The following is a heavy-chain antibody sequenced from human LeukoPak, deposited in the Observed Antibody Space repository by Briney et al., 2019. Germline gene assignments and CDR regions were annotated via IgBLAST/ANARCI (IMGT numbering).Heavy chain of an antibody. Sequence: PSETLSLTCTVSGGSISSSSYYWGWIRQPPGKGLEWIGSIYYSGSTYYNPSLKSRVTISVDTSKNQLSLKLSSVTAADTAVYYCARDLTTVTRYNWFDPWGQGTLVTVSS. CDR2: IYYSGST. J-gene: IGHJ5*02. CDR3: ARDLTTVTRYNWFDP. V-gene: IGHV4-39*07. D-gene: IGHD4-11*01. CDR1: GGSISSSSYY.